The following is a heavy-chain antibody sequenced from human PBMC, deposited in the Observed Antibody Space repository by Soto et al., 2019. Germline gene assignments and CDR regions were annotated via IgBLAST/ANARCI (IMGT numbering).Heavy chain of an antibody. CDR1: GGSISSSSYY. D-gene: IGHD3-9*01. CDR3: ARQDRSDFDLDY. V-gene: IGHV4-39*01. J-gene: IGHJ4*02. Sequence: ASETLSLTCTVSGGSISSSSYYWGWIRQPPGKGLEWIGSIYYSGSTYYNPSLKSRVTISVDTSKNQFSLKLSSVTAADTAVYYCARQDRSDFDLDYWGQGTLVTVSS. CDR2: IYYSGST.